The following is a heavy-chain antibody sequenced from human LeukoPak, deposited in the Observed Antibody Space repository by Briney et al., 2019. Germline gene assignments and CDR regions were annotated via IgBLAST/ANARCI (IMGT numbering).Heavy chain of an antibody. Sequence: SETLSLTCTVSGGSISSYYWSWIRQPAGKGLEWIGRIYTSGSTNYNPSLKSRVTMSVDTSKNQFSLKLSSVTAADTAVYYCARAFAVTPSLGYYYMDVWGKGTTVTVSS. V-gene: IGHV4-4*07. CDR2: IYTSGST. J-gene: IGHJ6*03. CDR1: GGSISSYY. D-gene: IGHD4-23*01. CDR3: ARAFAVTPSLGYYYMDV.